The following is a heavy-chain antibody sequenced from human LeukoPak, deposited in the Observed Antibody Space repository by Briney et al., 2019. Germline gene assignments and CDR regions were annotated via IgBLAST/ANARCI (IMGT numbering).Heavy chain of an antibody. J-gene: IGHJ4*02. CDR2: INHSGST. V-gene: IGHV4-34*01. Sequence: SETLSLTCVVYGGSFSGYYWSWIRHPPGKGLEWIGEINHSGSTNYNPSLKSRVTISVDTSKNQFSLKLSSVTAADTAVYYCVRRLITFGGVIVTCFDYWGQGTLVTVSS. CDR1: GGSFSGYY. D-gene: IGHD3-16*02. CDR3: VRRLITFGGVIVTCFDY.